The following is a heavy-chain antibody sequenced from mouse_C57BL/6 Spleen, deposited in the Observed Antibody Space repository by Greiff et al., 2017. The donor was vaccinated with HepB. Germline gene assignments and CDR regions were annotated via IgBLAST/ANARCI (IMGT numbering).Heavy chain of an antibody. CDR2: IDPSDSET. CDR1: GYTFTSYW. Sequence: VQLQQSGAELVRPGSSVKLSCKASGYTFTSYWMHWVKQRPIQGLEWIGNIDPSDSETHYNQKFKDKATLTVDKSSSTAYMQLSSLTSEDSAVYYCARHYYGSSWDYAMDYWGQGTLVTVSS. CDR3: ARHYYGSSWDYAMDY. V-gene: IGHV1-52*01. J-gene: IGHJ4*01. D-gene: IGHD1-1*01.